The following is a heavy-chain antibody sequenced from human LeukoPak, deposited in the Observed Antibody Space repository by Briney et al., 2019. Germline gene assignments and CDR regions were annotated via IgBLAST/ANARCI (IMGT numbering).Heavy chain of an antibody. V-gene: IGHV4-34*01. D-gene: IGHD6-13*01. Sequence: SETLALTCAVYGGSFSGYYGSWIRQPPGKGLEWIGEINHSGSTNYNPSLKSRVTISVDTSKNQFSLKLSSVTAADTAVYYCASDRGSGSWYGRDYWGQGTLVTVSS. CDR1: GGSFSGYY. J-gene: IGHJ4*02. CDR3: ASDRGSGSWYGRDY. CDR2: INHSGST.